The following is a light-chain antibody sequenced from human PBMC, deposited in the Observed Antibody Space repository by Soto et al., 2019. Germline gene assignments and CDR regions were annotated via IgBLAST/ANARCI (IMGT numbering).Light chain of an antibody. CDR2: EVS. V-gene: IGLV2-18*02. CDR1: SSDVGSYNR. J-gene: IGLJ1*01. CDR3: SSYTSSSTPYV. Sequence: QSALTQPPSVSGSPGQSVTISCTGTSSDVGSYNRVSWYQQPPGTAPKLMIYEVSNRPSGVPDRSSGSKSGNTASLPISGLQAEDEADYYCSSYTSSSTPYVFGTGTKLTVL.